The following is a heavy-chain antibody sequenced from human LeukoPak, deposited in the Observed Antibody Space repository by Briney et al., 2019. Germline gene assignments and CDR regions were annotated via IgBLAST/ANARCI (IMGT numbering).Heavy chain of an antibody. V-gene: IGHV1-2*06. CDR2: INPNSGGT. J-gene: IGHJ4*02. D-gene: IGHD2-2*01. CDR3: ARARGYCSSTSCHRGDYFDY. CDR1: GYTFTGYY. Sequence: GESLKISCKGSGYTFTGYYMHWVRQAPGQGLEWMGRINPNSGGTNYAQKFQGRVTMTRDTSISTAYMELSRLRSDDTAVYYCARARGYCSSTSCHRGDYFDYWGQGTLVTVSS.